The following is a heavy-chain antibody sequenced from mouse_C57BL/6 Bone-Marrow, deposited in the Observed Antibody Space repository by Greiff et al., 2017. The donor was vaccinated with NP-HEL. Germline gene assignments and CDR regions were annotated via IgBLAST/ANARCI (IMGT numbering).Heavy chain of an antibody. CDR2: IWSGGST. V-gene: IGHV2-4*01. J-gene: IGHJ4*01. CDR1: GFSLTSYG. Sequence: QVQLQQSGPGLVQPSQSLSITCTVSGFSLTSYGVHWVRQPPGKGLEWLGVIWSGGSTDYNAAFISRLSISKDNSKSQVFFKMNSLQADDTAIYYCAKTRFGYGSSSYAMDYWGQGTSVTVSS. D-gene: IGHD1-1*01. CDR3: AKTRFGYGSSSYAMDY.